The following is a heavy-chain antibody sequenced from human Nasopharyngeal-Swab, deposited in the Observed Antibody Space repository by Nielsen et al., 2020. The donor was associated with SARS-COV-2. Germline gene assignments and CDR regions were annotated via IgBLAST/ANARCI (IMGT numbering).Heavy chain of an antibody. Sequence: VRQMPGKGPEWIGEINHSGSTNYNPSLKSRVTISVDTSKNQFSLKLSSVTAADTAAYYCARAIFGVVIIFNYYYMDVWGKGTTVTVSS. V-gene: IGHV4-34*01. CDR2: INHSGST. CDR3: ARAIFGVVIIFNYYYMDV. D-gene: IGHD3-3*01. J-gene: IGHJ6*03.